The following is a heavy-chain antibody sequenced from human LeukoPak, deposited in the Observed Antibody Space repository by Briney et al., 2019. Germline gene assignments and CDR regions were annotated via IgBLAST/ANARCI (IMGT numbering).Heavy chain of an antibody. D-gene: IGHD3-22*01. CDR3: ARQSEQYYYDSSGYYHFDY. V-gene: IGHV5-51*01. CDR2: IYPGDSDT. CDR1: GYSFTSYW. Sequence: GESLKISCKGSGYSFTSYWIGWVRQMPGKGLEWTGIIYPGDSDTRYSPSFQGQVTISADKSISTAYLQWSSLKASDTAMYYCARQSEQYYYDSSGYYHFDYWGQGTLVTVSS. J-gene: IGHJ4*02.